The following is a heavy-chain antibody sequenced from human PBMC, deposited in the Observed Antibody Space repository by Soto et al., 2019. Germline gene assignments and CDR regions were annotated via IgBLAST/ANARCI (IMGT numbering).Heavy chain of an antibody. Sequence: GGSLRLSCAASGFTVSSNYMSWVRQAPGKGLEWVSVIYSGGSTYYADSVKGRFTISRDNSKNTLYLQMNSLRAEDTAVYYCARMTYYYDSSGYPRPGYFDYWCQGTLVTVSS. J-gene: IGHJ4*02. CDR1: GFTVSSNY. CDR2: IYSGGST. V-gene: IGHV3-53*01. CDR3: ARMTYYYDSSGYPRPGYFDY. D-gene: IGHD3-22*01.